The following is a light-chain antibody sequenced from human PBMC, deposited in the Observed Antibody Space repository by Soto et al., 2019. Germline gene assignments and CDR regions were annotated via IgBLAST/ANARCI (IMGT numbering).Light chain of an antibody. Sequence: EIVLTQSPATLSLSPGERATLSCRASPSVSSNLAWYQQTPGQAPRLLIYGASTRATGIPARFSGSGSGTEFTLTISSLQSEDFAVYYCQQYNNWPPWTFGQGTKVDIK. V-gene: IGKV3-15*01. CDR1: PSVSSN. J-gene: IGKJ1*01. CDR3: QQYNNWPPWT. CDR2: GAS.